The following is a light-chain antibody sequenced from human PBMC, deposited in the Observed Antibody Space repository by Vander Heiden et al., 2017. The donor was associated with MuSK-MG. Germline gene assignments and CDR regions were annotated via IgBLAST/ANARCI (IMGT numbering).Light chain of an antibody. CDR2: GNS. CDR3: QSDDSSRSDLYV. J-gene: IGLJ1*01. Sequence: QSVLTQPPSVSGAPGQRVTLSCTGSRSHIGAGYDVHWYQQLPGTATNLLIYGNSNRHAGVPDRGSGSKSGTSAAMAITGLQAEDEADDYCQSDDSSRSDLYVFGTGTKVTVL. V-gene: IGLV1-40*01. CDR1: RSHIGAGYD.